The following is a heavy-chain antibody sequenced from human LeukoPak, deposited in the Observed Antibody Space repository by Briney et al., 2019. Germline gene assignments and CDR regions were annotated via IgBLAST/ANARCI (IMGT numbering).Heavy chain of an antibody. J-gene: IGHJ3*01. CDR1: GYTFSGSW. D-gene: IGHD6-6*01. CDR3: ARSSYSSSSSV. Sequence: QSGGSLRLSCAVPGYTFSGSWISWSRQAPGKGQEWVESRNSEGREGYYADVEKDRFTISRHNAKNSLYLQINSLRAEDTAVYYCARSSYSSSSSVWGQGTMVTVSS. CDR2: RNSEGREG. V-gene: IGHV3-7*03.